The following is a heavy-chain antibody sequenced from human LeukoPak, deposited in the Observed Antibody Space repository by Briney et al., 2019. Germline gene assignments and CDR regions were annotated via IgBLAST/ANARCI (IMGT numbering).Heavy chain of an antibody. Sequence: ASVKVSCKASGYTFTSYDINWVRQATGQGLEGMGWMNPNSGNTGYAQKFQGRVTMARNTSISTAYMELSSLRSEDTAVYYCAREGIGGIDYYYYYYMDVWGKGTTVTVSS. CDR3: AREGIGGIDYYYYYYMDV. V-gene: IGHV1-8*01. CDR2: MNPNSGNT. D-gene: IGHD4-23*01. CDR1: GYTFTSYD. J-gene: IGHJ6*03.